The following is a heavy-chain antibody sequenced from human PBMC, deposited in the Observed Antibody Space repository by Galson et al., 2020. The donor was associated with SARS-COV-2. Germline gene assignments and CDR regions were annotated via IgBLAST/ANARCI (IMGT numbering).Heavy chain of an antibody. V-gene: IGHV3-21*01. J-gene: IGHJ4*02. CDR2: ISSSSSYI. Sequence: GESLKISCAASGFTFSSYSMNWVRQAPGKGLEWVSSISSSSSYIYYADSVKGRFTISRDNAKNSLYLQMNSLRAEDTAVYYCASWQWGDATFAGAGDWGQGTLVTVSS. CDR1: GFTFSSYS. CDR3: ASWQWGDATFAGAGD. D-gene: IGHD6-19*01.